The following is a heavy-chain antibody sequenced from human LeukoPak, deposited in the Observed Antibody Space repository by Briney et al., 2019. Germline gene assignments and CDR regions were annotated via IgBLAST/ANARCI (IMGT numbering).Heavy chain of an antibody. CDR2: IRYDGSNK. J-gene: IGHJ4*02. D-gene: IGHD5-18*01. CDR1: GFTFSSYG. V-gene: IGHV3-30*02. CDR3: AKRVDTAMVFDY. Sequence: PGGSLRLSCAASGFTFSSYGMHWVRQAPGKGLEWVAFIRYDGSNKYYADSVKGRFTISRDNSKNTLYLQMNSLRAEDTAVYYCAKRVDTAMVFDYWGQGTLVTVSS.